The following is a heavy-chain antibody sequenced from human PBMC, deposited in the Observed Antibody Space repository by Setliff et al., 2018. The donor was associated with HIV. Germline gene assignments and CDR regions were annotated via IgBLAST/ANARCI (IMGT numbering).Heavy chain of an antibody. Sequence: GGSLRLSCAASGFTFSSYSMNWVRQAPGKGLEWVSYISSSSSTIYYADSVKGRFTISRGNAKNSLYLQMNSLRAEDTAVYYRARSRAAGFDYWGQGTLVTVSS. CDR3: ARSRAAGFDY. J-gene: IGHJ4*02. CDR2: ISSSSSTI. V-gene: IGHV3-48*01. D-gene: IGHD6-13*01. CDR1: GFTFSSYS.